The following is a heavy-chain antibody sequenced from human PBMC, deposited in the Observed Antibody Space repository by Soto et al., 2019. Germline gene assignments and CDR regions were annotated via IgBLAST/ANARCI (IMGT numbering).Heavy chain of an antibody. J-gene: IGHJ5*02. D-gene: IGHD3-22*01. V-gene: IGHV1-2*02. Sequence: ASVKVSCKASGYTFTGYYMHWLRQAPGKGLEWMGWINPNSGGTKYAQKFQGRVTMTNDTSISTAYMELSRLGSDDTAVYYCARGDFDSSANYYAGWFDPWGQGTLVTVSS. CDR2: INPNSGGT. CDR3: ARGDFDSSANYYAGWFDP. CDR1: GYTFTGYY.